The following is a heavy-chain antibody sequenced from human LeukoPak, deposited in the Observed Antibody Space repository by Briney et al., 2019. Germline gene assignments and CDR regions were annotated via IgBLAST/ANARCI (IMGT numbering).Heavy chain of an antibody. V-gene: IGHV3-21*01. CDR1: GFTFSSYT. Sequence: GGSLRLSCAASGFTFSSYTMNWVRQAPGKGLEWVSSISTSSSYIYYADSVKGRFTISRDNAKKSLYLQMNSLRAEDTAVYYCAREPRGYYYMDVWGKGTTVTVSS. CDR2: ISTSSSYI. CDR3: AREPRGYYYMDV. J-gene: IGHJ6*03.